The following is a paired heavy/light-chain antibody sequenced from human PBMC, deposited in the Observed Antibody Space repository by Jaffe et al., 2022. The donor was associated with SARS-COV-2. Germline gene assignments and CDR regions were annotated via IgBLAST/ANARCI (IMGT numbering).Heavy chain of an antibody. CDR2: IYNSGST. Sequence: QVQLQESGPGLVKPSETLSLTCSVSNGSISTYYWTWVRQPPGKGLEWIGYIYNSGSTNYNPSLRGRVTISRDTSKNQFSLKLTSVTASDTAVYFCARGGGPRYSDRGPFDPWGPGALVTVSS. D-gene: IGHD3-9*01. CDR1: NGSISTYY. V-gene: IGHV4-59*01. J-gene: IGHJ5*02. CDR3: ARGGGPRYSDRGPFDP.
Light chain of an antibody. CDR3: QQYGRSPFT. V-gene: IGKV3-20*01. Sequence: ENVLTQSPGTLSLSPGERATLSCRASQSVDSNYLAWFQQKPGQAPRLLIFGASTRATGTPDRFSGSGSGADFTLTISRLEPEDFAVYYCQQYGRSPFTFGGGTKVEIK. J-gene: IGKJ4*01. CDR2: GAS. CDR1: QSVDSNY.